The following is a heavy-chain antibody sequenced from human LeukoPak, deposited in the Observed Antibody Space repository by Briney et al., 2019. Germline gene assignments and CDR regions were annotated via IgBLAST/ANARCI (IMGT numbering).Heavy chain of an antibody. D-gene: IGHD5-24*01. CDR2: IYHSGKS. CDR3: AGGYKYAYYNYYYMDV. V-gene: IGHV4-38-2*02. J-gene: IGHJ6*03. Sequence: SETLSLTCSVSGYSISSGYYWDWIRQPPGKGLEWIASIYHSGKSYYNPSLESRVTISVDTSKNQFSLKLSSVTAADTAVYYCAGGYKYAYYNYYYMDVWGKGTTVTVSS. CDR1: GYSISSGYY.